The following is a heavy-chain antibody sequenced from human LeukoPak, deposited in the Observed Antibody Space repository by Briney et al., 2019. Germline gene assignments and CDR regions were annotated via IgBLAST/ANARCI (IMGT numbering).Heavy chain of an antibody. V-gene: IGHV3-30*18. CDR1: GFTFSSYG. CDR3: AKGKYYYDSSGYPDY. Sequence: PGGSLRLSCAASGFTFSSYGMHWVRQAPGKGLEWVAVISYDGGNKYYADSVKGRFTISRDNSKNTLYLQMNSLRAEDTAVYYCAKGKYYYDSSGYPDYWGQGTLVTVSS. J-gene: IGHJ4*02. CDR2: ISYDGGNK. D-gene: IGHD3-22*01.